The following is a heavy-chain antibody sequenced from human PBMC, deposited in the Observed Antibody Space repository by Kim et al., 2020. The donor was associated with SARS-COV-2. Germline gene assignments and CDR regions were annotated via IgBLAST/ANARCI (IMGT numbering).Heavy chain of an antibody. CDR3: TNNNRGRDDPQGSNY. V-gene: IGHV3-23*01. CDR1: GFTFRTYA. D-gene: IGHD3-3*01. CDR2: ISGSGDAT. J-gene: IGHJ4*01. Sequence: GGSLRLSCAASGFTFRTYALSWVRLAPGRGLEWVSAISGSGDATYYADSVEGRFAISRDDSENTLYLQMNSLRPEDTALYYCTNNNRGRDDPQGSNYWG.